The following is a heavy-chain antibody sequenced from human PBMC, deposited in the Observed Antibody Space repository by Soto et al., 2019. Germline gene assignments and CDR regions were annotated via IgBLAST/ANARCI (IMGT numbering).Heavy chain of an antibody. V-gene: IGHV3-23*01. Sequence: PGGTLRLSCAASGFTFSSYAMSWVRQAPGKGLEWVSAISGSGGSTYYADSVKGRFTISRDNSKNTLYLQMNSLRAEDTAVYYCAKRYDADNAFDIWGQGTMVTVSS. J-gene: IGHJ3*02. CDR3: AKRYDADNAFDI. D-gene: IGHD5-12*01. CDR1: GFTFSSYA. CDR2: ISGSGGST.